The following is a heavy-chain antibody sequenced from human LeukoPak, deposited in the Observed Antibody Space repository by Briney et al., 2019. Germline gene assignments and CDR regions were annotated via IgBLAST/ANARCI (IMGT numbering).Heavy chain of an antibody. CDR2: INPNSGGT. Sequence: ASVKVSCKASGYTLTGDYMRWVRQAPGQGLEWLGWINPNSGGTNYAQKFQGRVTMTRDTSISTAYMELSRLRSDDTAVYYCARDPNLRYDWFDPWGQGTLVTVSS. D-gene: IGHD4-17*01. V-gene: IGHV1-2*02. CDR3: ARDPNLRYDWFDP. CDR1: GYTLTGDY. J-gene: IGHJ5*02.